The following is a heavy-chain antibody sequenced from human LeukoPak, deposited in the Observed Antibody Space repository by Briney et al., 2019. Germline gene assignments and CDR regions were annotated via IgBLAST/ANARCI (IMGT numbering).Heavy chain of an antibody. CDR2: VSGSGDYI. Sequence: GGSLRLSCAASGFSFGSYRMNWVRQAPGKGLEWVSSVSGSGDYIYYADSVKGRFIISRDNAKNSLYLQMNSLRAGDTALYYCAKDSSSSNPYYGMDVWGQGTTVTVSS. CDR3: AKDSSSSNPYYGMDV. J-gene: IGHJ6*02. D-gene: IGHD6-6*01. CDR1: GFSFGSYR. V-gene: IGHV3-21*01.